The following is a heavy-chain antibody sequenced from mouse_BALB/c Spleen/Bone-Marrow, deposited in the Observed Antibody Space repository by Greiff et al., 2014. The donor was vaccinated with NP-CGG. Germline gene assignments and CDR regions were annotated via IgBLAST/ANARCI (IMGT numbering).Heavy chain of an antibody. Sequence: EVLLVQSGGGLVKPGGSLKLSCAASGFTFSDYYMYWVRQTPEKRLEWVATISAGGIYIYYPDSVRGRFTISRDNAKNNLYLQMSSLKSEDTAMYYCARDRGVQGYAMDYWGQGTSVTVSS. CDR3: ARDRGVQGYAMDY. CDR2: ISAGGIYI. D-gene: IGHD2-14*01. V-gene: IGHV5-4*02. J-gene: IGHJ4*01. CDR1: GFTFSDYY.